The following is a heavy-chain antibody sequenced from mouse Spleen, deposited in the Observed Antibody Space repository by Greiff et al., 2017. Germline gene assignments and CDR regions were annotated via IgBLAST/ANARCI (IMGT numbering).Heavy chain of an antibody. CDR1: GFTFSDYG. D-gene: IGHD1-1*01. Sequence: EVQLVESGGGLVKPGGSLKLSCAASGFTFSDYGMHWVRQAPEKGLEWVAYISSGSSTIYYADTVKGRFTISRDNAKNTLFMQMTSLRSEDTAMYYCARGGYGCSYSYWYFDVWGAGTTVTVSS. CDR2: ISSGSSTI. J-gene: IGHJ1*01. V-gene: IGHV5-17*01. CDR3: ARGGYGCSYSYWYFDV.